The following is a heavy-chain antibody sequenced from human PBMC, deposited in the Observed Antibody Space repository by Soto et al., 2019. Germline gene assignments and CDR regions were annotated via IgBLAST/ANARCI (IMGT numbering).Heavy chain of an antibody. CDR3: ARHRSDQDRYCSGGSCYPSYYYYYYMDV. Sequence: SATLSLTCTVSGGSISSSSYYGGWIRQPRGKGLEWSGSSDYSGSTYSNPSLKSRVNISVDTSKNHSSLKLSSVTAAATAVYYCARHRSDQDRYCSGGSCYPSYYYYYYMDVWGKGTTVT. V-gene: IGHV4-39*01. D-gene: IGHD2-15*01. CDR2: SDYSGST. CDR1: GGSISSSSYY. J-gene: IGHJ6*03.